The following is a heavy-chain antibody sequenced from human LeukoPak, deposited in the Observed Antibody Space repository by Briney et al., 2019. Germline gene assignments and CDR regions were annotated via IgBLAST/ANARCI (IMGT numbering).Heavy chain of an antibody. Sequence: GGSLRLSCAASGFIFTDYGMHWVRQAPGKGLEWLTFIRYDGSDKYYADSVKGRFTISRDNSKNTLYLQMNSLTSEDTAVYYCAKEGTASKPSDLDHWXQGIXXTVSS. CDR2: IRYDGSDK. J-gene: IGHJ4*02. CDR1: GFIFTDYG. V-gene: IGHV3-30*02. D-gene: IGHD1/OR15-1a*01. CDR3: AKEGTASKPSDLDH.